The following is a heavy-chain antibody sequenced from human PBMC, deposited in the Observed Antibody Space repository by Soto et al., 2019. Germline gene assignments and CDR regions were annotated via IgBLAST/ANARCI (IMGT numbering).Heavy chain of an antibody. CDR3: ARGVHGGYDYDYYYYMDV. CDR1: GYTFTSYD. J-gene: IGHJ6*03. Sequence: QVQLVQSGAEVKKPGASVKVSCKASGYTFTSYDINRVRQATGQGLEWMGWMNPNSGNTGYAQKFQGRVTMTRNTSISTAYMELSSLRSEDTAVYYCARGVHGGYDYDYYYYMDVWGKGTTVTVSS. D-gene: IGHD5-12*01. CDR2: MNPNSGNT. V-gene: IGHV1-8*01.